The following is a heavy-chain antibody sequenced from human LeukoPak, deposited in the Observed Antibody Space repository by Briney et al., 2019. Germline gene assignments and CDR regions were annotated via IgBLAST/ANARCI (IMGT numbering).Heavy chain of an antibody. D-gene: IGHD5-24*01. V-gene: IGHV3-23*01. CDR2: ISGSGGST. Sequence: PGGSLRLSCAASRFTFSSYAMSWVRQAPGQGLEWVSAISGSGGSTYYADAVKGRFTISRDNSKNTLYLQMNSLRAEDTAIYYCAKVGGYNTVGHFDYWGQGTLVTVSS. CDR3: AKVGGYNTVGHFDY. CDR1: RFTFSSYA. J-gene: IGHJ4*02.